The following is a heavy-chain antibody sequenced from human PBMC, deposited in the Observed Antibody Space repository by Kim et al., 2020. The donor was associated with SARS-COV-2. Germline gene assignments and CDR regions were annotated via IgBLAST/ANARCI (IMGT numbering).Heavy chain of an antibody. J-gene: IGHJ6*02. CDR3: ARGERSSSWYTYGMDV. Sequence: GGSLRLSCAASGFPFGSYEMNWVRQAPGKGLEWVSYISGSGGRIYHADALKGRFIISRDSAKNSLYLQMNSLRAEDTAVYYCARGERSSSWYTYGMDVWGQGTTVTVSS. D-gene: IGHD6-13*01. CDR2: ISGSGGRI. V-gene: IGHV3-48*03. CDR1: GFPFGSYE.